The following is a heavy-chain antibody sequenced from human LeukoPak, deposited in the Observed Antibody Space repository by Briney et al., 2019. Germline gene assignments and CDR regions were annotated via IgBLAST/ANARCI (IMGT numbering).Heavy chain of an antibody. CDR2: ISGSGGST. D-gene: IGHD6-13*01. J-gene: IGHJ4*02. CDR3: AAFGIAAAGTTGY. Sequence: PGGSLRLSCAASGFTFSSYAMSWVRQAPGKGLEWVSAISGSGGSTYYADSVKGRFTISRDNSKNTLYLQTNSLRAEDTAVYYCAAFGIAAAGTTGYWGQGTLVTVSS. V-gene: IGHV3-23*01. CDR1: GFTFSSYA.